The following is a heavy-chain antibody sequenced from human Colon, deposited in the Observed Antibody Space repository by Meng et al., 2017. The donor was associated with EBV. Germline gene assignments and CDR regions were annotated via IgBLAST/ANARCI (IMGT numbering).Heavy chain of an antibody. Sequence: QLQLQESGPGLVRPSETLSLICSVSGGSISRSDWWSWVRQPPGKGLEWIGETSHSGSTDYSPSLKSRVTISLDKSKNQLSLKLNSVTAADTAVYYCASSDYYRSDYWGQGTLVTVSS. CDR3: ASSDYYRSDY. D-gene: IGHD3-22*01. J-gene: IGHJ4*02. CDR2: TSHSGST. V-gene: IGHV4-4*02. CDR1: GGSISRSDW.